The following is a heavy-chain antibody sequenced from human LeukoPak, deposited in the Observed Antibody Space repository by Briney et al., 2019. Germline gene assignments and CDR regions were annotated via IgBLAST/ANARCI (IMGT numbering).Heavy chain of an antibody. J-gene: IGHJ4*02. CDR2: INSDGSST. Sequence: GGSLRLSCAASGFTFSSYWMHWVRQAPGKGLVWVSRINSDGSSTSYADSVKGRFTTSRDNAKNTLYLQMNSLRAEDSAVYYCVSSYCSGGSCYSASGYWGQGTLVTVSS. CDR1: GFTFSSYW. V-gene: IGHV3-74*01. D-gene: IGHD2-15*01. CDR3: VSSYCSGGSCYSASGY.